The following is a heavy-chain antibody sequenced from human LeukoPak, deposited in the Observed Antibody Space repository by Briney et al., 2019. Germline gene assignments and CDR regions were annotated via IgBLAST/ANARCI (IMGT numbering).Heavy chain of an antibody. CDR2: VYYSGST. CDR1: GAFGGSISSYY. J-gene: IGHJ2*01. Sequence: SETLSLTCTISGAFGGSISSYYWCWIRPPPGKGLEWIGYVYYSGSTNYNPSLQSRVTISIGTSNSQFAQKLNSVTAADTAVYYCARVSNYDTSGYYFYWYFDLWGRGTLVTVSS. CDR3: ARVSNYDTSGYYFYWYFDL. V-gene: IGHV4-59*01. D-gene: IGHD3-22*01.